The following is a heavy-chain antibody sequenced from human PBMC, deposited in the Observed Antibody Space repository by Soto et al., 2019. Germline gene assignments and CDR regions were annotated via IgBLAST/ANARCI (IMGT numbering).Heavy chain of an antibody. CDR3: GDFGSSIWAYES. J-gene: IGHJ5*02. Sequence: EVHLLESGGGLVQPGGSLRLSCVGSGFSFDDHWMDWVRQAPGKGLEWVGQIKNRGGASITYYAASVKGRFIISRDDAKTALYRQMNRLQTEDSAVYYCGDFGSSIWAYESWGQGILVTVSS. CDR1: GFSFDDHW. D-gene: IGHD3-3*02. V-gene: IGHV3-72*01. CDR2: IKNRGGASIT.